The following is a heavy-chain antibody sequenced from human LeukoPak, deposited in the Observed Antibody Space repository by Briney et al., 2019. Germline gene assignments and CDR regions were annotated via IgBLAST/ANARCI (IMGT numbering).Heavy chain of an antibody. Sequence: SQTLSLTCTVAGGFISSYYWSWIRQPPGDGLEWVGYIYYSGSTNYNPSLKSRVTISVDTSKSQFSLKLSSVTAADTAVYYCARLGGYGYFDYWGQGTLVTVSS. J-gene: IGHJ4*02. CDR3: ARLGGYGYFDY. V-gene: IGHV4-59*01. CDR1: GGFISSYY. D-gene: IGHD5-12*01. CDR2: IYYSGST.